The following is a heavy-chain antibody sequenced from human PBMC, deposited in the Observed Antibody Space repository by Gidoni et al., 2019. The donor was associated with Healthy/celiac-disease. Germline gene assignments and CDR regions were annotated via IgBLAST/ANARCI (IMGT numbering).Heavy chain of an antibody. D-gene: IGHD1-26*01. CDR1: GFTFDDYA. CDR3: AKDTGYSGSYLVDY. V-gene: IGHV3-9*01. CDR2: ISWNSGSI. J-gene: IGHJ4*02. Sequence: EVQLVESGGGLVQPGRSLRLSCAASGFTFDDYAMHWVRQAPGKSLEWVSGISWNSGSIGYADSVKGRFTISRDNAKNSLYLQMNSLRAEDTALYYCAKDTGYSGSYLVDYWGQGTLVTVSS.